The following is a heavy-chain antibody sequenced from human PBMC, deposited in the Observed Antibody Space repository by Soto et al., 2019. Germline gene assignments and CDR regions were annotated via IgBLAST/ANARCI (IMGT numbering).Heavy chain of an antibody. V-gene: IGHV4-31*03. CDR2: IYYSGST. CDR3: ARTPGGYCSSTSCPATYNWFAP. J-gene: IGHJ5*02. Sequence: QVQLQESGPGLVKPSQTLSLTCTVSGGSISSGGYYWSWIRQHPGKGLEWIGYIYYSGSTYYNPSLQSRVTISVDTSKNQFSLKLSAVTAADTAVYYCARTPGGYCSSTSCPATYNWFAPWGQGTLVTVSS. D-gene: IGHD2-2*01. CDR1: GGSISSGGYY.